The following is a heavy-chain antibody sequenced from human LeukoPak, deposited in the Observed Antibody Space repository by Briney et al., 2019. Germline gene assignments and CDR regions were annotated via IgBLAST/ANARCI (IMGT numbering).Heavy chain of an antibody. D-gene: IGHD6-13*01. CDR1: GVTFSDYY. J-gene: IGHJ4*02. CDR2: ISGSSNTI. V-gene: IGHV3-11*04. Sequence: GGSLRLSCTPSGVTFSDYYLSWIRQAPGRGLEWVSYISGSSNTIYVANSLRGRFTISRDNAKDSLYLQMNILRAEDTAVYYCTRGGGYGSSWYVGNFDHWGQGALVTVSS. CDR3: TRGGGYGSSWYVGNFDH.